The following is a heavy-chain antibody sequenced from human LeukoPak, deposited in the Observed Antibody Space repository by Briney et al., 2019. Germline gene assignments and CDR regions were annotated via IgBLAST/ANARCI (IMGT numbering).Heavy chain of an antibody. Sequence: GRSLRLSCAASGFTISSYGMHWVRQAPGKGLKWETDIWYDGSNKYYADSVKGRFTISRDNSKNTLYLQMNSLRAEDTAVYYCARAGYYGMDVWGQATTVTVSS. CDR2: IWYDGSNK. CDR3: ARAGYYGMDV. CDR1: GFTISSYG. J-gene: IGHJ6*02. V-gene: IGHV3-33*01.